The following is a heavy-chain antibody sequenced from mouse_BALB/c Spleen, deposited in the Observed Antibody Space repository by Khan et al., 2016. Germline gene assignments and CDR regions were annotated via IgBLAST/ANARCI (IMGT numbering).Heavy chain of an antibody. Sequence: EVQLQESGPGLVKPSQSLSLTCTVTGYSITSDYAWNWIRQFPGNKLEWMGYIRYSGSTSYNPSLKSRTSITRDTSKNQFFLQLNSVTTEDTATYYWARGLGRAYWGEGTLVTVSA. CDR2: IRYSGST. CDR3: ARGLGRAY. V-gene: IGHV3-2*02. J-gene: IGHJ3*01. CDR1: GYSITSDYA. D-gene: IGHD4-1*01.